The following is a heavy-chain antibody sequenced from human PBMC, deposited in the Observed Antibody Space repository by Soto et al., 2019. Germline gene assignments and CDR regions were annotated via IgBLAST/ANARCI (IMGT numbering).Heavy chain of an antibody. CDR1: GFTFSSYW. Sequence: PGGSLRLSCAASGFTFSSYWMHWVRQAPGKGLVWVSRINSDGSSTSYADSVKGRFTISRDNAKNTLYLQMNSLRAEDTAVYYCARREAGYYYGMDVWGQGTTVTVSS. V-gene: IGHV3-74*01. J-gene: IGHJ6*02. CDR3: ARREAGYYYGMDV. D-gene: IGHD6-13*01. CDR2: INSDGSST.